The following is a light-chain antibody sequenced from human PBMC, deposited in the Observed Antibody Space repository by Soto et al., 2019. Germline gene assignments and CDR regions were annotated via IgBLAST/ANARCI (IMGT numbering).Light chain of an antibody. Sequence: QSVLTQSPSASGTPGQRVTISCYGSSSNIGSYPVYWYQQLPGTAPKLLINSDDQRPSGVPDRFSASKSGTSASLAISGLRSEEEADYYCAAWDASLSGHVFGAGTKLTVL. V-gene: IGLV1-47*02. CDR3: AAWDASLSGHV. J-gene: IGLJ1*01. CDR2: SDD. CDR1: SSNIGSYP.